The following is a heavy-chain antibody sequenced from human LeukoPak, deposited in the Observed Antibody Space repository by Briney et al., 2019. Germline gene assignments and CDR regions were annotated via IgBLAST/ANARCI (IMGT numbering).Heavy chain of an antibody. J-gene: IGHJ4*02. CDR3: ARSIAVAGTPGGDY. D-gene: IGHD6-19*01. V-gene: IGHV3-30-3*02. CDR1: GFTFSSYA. Sequence: GGSLRLSCAASGFTFSSYAMHWVRQAPGKGLEWVAVISYDGSNKYYADSVKGRFTISRDNSKNTLYLQMNSLRAEDTAVYYCARSIAVAGTPGGDYWGQGTLVTVSS. CDR2: ISYDGSNK.